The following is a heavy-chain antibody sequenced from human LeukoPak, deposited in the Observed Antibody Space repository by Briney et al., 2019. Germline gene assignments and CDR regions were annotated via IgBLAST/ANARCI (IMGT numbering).Heavy chain of an antibody. V-gene: IGHV3-30*02. Sequence: PGGSLRLSCAASGFTFSSYGMHWVRQAPGKGLEWVAFTPNDGTNKHYADSVKGRFTISRDNSKNTVWLQMNSLRVEDTAVYYCARDFRTTIAQVCDYWGQGTLVNVSS. D-gene: IGHD1-7*01. CDR1: GFTFSSYG. CDR3: ARDFRTTIAQVCDY. CDR2: TPNDGTNK. J-gene: IGHJ4*02.